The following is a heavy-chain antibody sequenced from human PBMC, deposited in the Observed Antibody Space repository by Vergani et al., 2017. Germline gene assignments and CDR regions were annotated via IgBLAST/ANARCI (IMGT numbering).Heavy chain of an antibody. J-gene: IGHJ3*02. CDR1: GGPFSSYA. D-gene: IGHD2-15*01. CDR2: IIPIFGTA. CDR3: ARFYCSGGSGYAGRWGGAFDI. V-gene: IGHV1-69*18. Sequence: QVQLVQSGDEVKKPGSSVQVSCKASGGPFSSYAISWVRQAPGQGLDWMGRIIPIFGTANYAQKFQGRVTITADESTSTAYMALSILRSEDTAVYYCARFYCSGGSGYAGRWGGAFDIWGQGTMVTVSS.